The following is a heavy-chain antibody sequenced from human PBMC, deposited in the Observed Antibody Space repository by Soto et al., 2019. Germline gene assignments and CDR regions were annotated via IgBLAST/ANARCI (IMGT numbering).Heavy chain of an antibody. D-gene: IGHD3-10*01. Sequence: SETLSLTCTVSGGSISSYYWSWIRQPPGKGLEWIGYIYYSGSTNYNPSLKSRVTISVDTSKNQFSLKLSSVTAADTAVYYCARHYYGSGSYSPFYPWGQGTLVPVSS. V-gene: IGHV4-59*08. CDR1: GGSISSYY. CDR2: IYYSGST. CDR3: ARHYYGSGSYSPFYP. J-gene: IGHJ5*02.